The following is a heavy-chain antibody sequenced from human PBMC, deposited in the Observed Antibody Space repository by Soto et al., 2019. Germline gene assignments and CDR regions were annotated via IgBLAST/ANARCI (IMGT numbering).Heavy chain of an antibody. J-gene: IGHJ4*02. D-gene: IGHD2-8*02. Sequence: GSLRLSCTASVFSLSRYGLHWIRQAPGKGLEWVAGLWSNGITRSYADSVKGRFTISRDTSENMLYLQMNSLGAEDTAVYYCARDLSYWSLLIDHWGQGTLVTVSS. CDR3: ARDLSYWSLLIDH. V-gene: IGHV3-33*01. CDR2: LWSNGITR. CDR1: VFSLSRYG.